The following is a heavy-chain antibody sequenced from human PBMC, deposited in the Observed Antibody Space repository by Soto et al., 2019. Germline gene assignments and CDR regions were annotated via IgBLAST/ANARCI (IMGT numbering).Heavy chain of an antibody. CDR3: AKDLAAAGTISRYFVY. CDR2: LSGSGGTT. CDR1: GFTFTSYA. D-gene: IGHD6-13*01. J-gene: IGHJ4*02. V-gene: IGHV3-23*01. Sequence: EVQLLESGGVLVQPGGSLRLSCAASGFTFTSYAMSWVRQAPGKGLEWVSGLSGSGGTTYYADSVKGRFTISRDNSKNTLYLQMNSLRAEDTAVYYCAKDLAAAGTISRYFVYWGQGTLVTVSS.